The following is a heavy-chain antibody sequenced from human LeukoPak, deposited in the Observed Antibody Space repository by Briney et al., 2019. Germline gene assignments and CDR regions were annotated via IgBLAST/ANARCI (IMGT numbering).Heavy chain of an antibody. J-gene: IGHJ2*01. CDR1: GFTFSNYG. CDR2: IQYDGSNN. D-gene: IGHD3-22*01. Sequence: PGGSLRLSCAASGFTFSNYGVHWVPQAPGKGLEWVAFIQYDGSNNYHADSVKGRFTISRDNSNDTLYLQMNSLTTEDTAVYYCHVYYYDSGGQPSHWYFDLWGRGTLVTVSS. V-gene: IGHV3-30*02. CDR3: HVYYYDSGGQPSHWYFDL.